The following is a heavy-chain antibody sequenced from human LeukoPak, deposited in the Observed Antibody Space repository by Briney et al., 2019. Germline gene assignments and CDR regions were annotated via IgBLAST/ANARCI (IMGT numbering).Heavy chain of an antibody. CDR3: ASQYCSGGSCKDY. D-gene: IGHD2-15*01. V-gene: IGHV4-59*01. CDR2: IYYSGST. J-gene: IGHJ4*02. Sequence: SETLSLTCTVSGGSISSYYWSWIRQPPGKGLEWIGYIYYSGSTNYNPSLKSRVTISVDTSKNQFSLELSSVTAAGTAVYYCASQYCSGGSCKDYWGQGTLVTVSS. CDR1: GGSISSYY.